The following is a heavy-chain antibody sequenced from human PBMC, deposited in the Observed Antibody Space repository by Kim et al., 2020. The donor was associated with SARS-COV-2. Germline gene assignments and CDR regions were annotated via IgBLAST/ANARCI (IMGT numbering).Heavy chain of an antibody. D-gene: IGHD1-26*01. J-gene: IGHJ4*02. V-gene: IGHV3-9*01. Sequence: GGSLRLSCAASGFTFDDYAMHWVRQAPGRGLEWVSGISWNSGSIGYADSVKGRFTISRDNAKNSLYLQMNSLRAEDTAFYYCAKDISSYSPGHFNSWGQGILVTVSS. CDR3: AKDISSYSPGHFNS. CDR2: ISWNSGSI. CDR1: GFTFDDYA.